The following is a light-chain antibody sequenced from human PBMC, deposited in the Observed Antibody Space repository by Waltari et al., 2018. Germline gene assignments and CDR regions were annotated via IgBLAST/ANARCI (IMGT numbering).Light chain of an antibody. J-gene: IGKJ1*01. CDR1: PSISKY. CDR2: DAS. CDR3: QHYVRLPVT. Sequence: EIVLTQSPGTLSLSPGERATVSCRASPSISKYLACYRLKPGQAPRLLIYDASKRATGIPDRFSASGSGTDFSLTISRLEPEDFAVYYCQHYVRLPVTFGQGTKVEIK. V-gene: IGKV3-20*01.